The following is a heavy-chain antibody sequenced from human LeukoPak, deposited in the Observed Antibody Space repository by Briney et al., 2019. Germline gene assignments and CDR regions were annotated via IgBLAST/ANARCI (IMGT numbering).Heavy chain of an antibody. V-gene: IGHV3-23*01. D-gene: IGHD1-7*01. CDR3: AKTWTYEGGAYYGMDV. CDR2: ISGSGGIT. Sequence: GGSLRLSCAASGFTFSSYAISWVRQPPGKGLEWVSSISGSGGITYFADSVRGRFTVSRDNSENTLYLQMNSLRAEDTAVYYCAKTWTYEGGAYYGMDVWGQGTTVTVSS. CDR1: GFTFSSYA. J-gene: IGHJ6*02.